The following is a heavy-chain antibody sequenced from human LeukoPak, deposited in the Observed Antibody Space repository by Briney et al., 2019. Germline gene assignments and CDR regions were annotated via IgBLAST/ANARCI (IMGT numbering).Heavy chain of an antibody. CDR1: GYTFTSYG. CDR2: ISAYNGNT. CDR3: ARDAYVEMATIVDY. Sequence: GASVTVSCKASGYTFTSYGISWVRQAPGQGLEWMGWISAYNGNTNYAQKLQGRVTMTTDTSTSTAYMELRSLRSDDTAVYYCARDAYVEMATIVDYWGQGTLVTVSS. D-gene: IGHD5-24*01. J-gene: IGHJ4*02. V-gene: IGHV1-18*01.